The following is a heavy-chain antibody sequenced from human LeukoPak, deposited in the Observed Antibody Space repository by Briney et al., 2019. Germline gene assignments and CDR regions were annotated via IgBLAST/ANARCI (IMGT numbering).Heavy chain of an antibody. CDR3: AKDRPDFWSGYYTALDY. CDR1: RFTFSSYA. CDR2: ISGSGGST. V-gene: IGHV3-23*01. D-gene: IGHD3-3*01. J-gene: IGHJ4*02. Sequence: PGGSLRLSCAASRFTFSSYAMSWVRQAPGKGLEWVSAISGSGGSTYYADSVKGRFTISRDNSKNTLYLQMNSLRAEDTAVYYCAKDRPDFWSGYYTALDYWGQGTLVTVSS.